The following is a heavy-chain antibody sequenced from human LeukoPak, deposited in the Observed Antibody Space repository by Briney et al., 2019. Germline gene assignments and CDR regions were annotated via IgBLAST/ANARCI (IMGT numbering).Heavy chain of an antibody. CDR3: TTYIVGATIPGEY. Sequence: PGGSLRLSCAASGFTFSNAWMSWVRQAPGKGLEWIGRILRKSESCTTGYAAPVKGRFSISRDDSKNTLYLQMNSLETDDSAVYYCTTYIVGATIPGEYWGQGTLVTVSS. CDR1: GFTFSNAW. V-gene: IGHV3-15*01. D-gene: IGHD1-26*01. CDR2: ILRKSESCTT. J-gene: IGHJ4*02.